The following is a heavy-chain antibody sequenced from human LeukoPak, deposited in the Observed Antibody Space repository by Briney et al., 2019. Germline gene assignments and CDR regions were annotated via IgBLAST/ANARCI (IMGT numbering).Heavy chain of an antibody. J-gene: IGHJ4*02. CDR3: AKVGGSGCRFDY. CDR2: ISGSGGST. Sequence: GGSLRLSCAASGFTFSSYAMSWVRQAPGRGLEWVSAISGSGGSTYYADSVKGRFTISRDNSKNTLYLQMNSLRAEDTAVYYCAKVGGSGCRFDYWGQGTLVTVSS. D-gene: IGHD6-19*01. CDR1: GFTFSSYA. V-gene: IGHV3-23*01.